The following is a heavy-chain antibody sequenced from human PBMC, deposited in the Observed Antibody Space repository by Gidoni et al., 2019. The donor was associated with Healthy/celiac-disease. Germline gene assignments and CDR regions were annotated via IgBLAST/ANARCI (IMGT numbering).Heavy chain of an antibody. CDR2: IWYDGSNK. CDR1: GFTFSSYG. CDR3: ARDLAAAGTGFDY. V-gene: IGHV3-33*01. J-gene: IGHJ4*02. Sequence: QVQLVESGGGVVQTGRSLRLSCAASGFTFSSYGMHWVRQAPGKGLEWVAVIWYDGSNKYYADSVKGRFTISRDNSKNTLYLQMNSLRAEDTAVYYCARDLAAAGTGFDYWGQGTLVTVSS. D-gene: IGHD6-13*01.